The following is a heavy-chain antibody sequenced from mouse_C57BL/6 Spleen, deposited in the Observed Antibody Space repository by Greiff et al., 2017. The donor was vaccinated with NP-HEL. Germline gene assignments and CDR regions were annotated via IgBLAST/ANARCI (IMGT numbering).Heavy chain of an antibody. CDR2: IYPGDGDT. V-gene: IGHV1-82*01. CDR1: GYAFSSSW. D-gene: IGHD1-1*01. J-gene: IGHJ1*03. CDR3: ARSGVLRGGYFDV. Sequence: QVQLQQSGPELVKPGASVKISCKASGYAFSSSWMNWVKQRPGKGLEWIGRIYPGDGDTNYNGKFKGKATLTADKSSSTAYMQLSSLTSEDSAVYFCARSGVLRGGYFDVWGTGTTVTVSS.